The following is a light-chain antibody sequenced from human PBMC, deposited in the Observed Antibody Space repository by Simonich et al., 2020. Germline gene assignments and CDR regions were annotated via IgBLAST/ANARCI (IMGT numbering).Light chain of an antibody. J-gene: IGLJ3*02. CDR3: SSYTSSSTWV. CDR2: DVS. V-gene: IGLV2-14*01. Sequence: QSALTQPASVSGSPGQSITISCTGTSSDVGGYNYVSGYPQHPGKAPKLMIYDVSKRPSVVSNRFSGSKSGNTASLTIAGLQAEDEADYYCSSYTSSSTWVFGGGTKLTVL. CDR1: SSDVGGYNY.